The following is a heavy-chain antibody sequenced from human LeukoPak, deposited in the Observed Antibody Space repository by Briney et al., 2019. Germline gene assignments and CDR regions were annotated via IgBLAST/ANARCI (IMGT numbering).Heavy chain of an antibody. CDR3: ARASITMVRGVIQGPNWFDP. V-gene: IGHV4-38-2*01. CDR2: IYHSGST. CDR1: GYSISSGYY. D-gene: IGHD3-10*01. J-gene: IGHJ5*02. Sequence: SDPLSLTCAVSGYSISSGYYWGWIRQPPGKGLEWIGSIYHSGSTYYNPSLKSRVTISVDTSKNQFSLKLSSVTAADTAVYYCARASITMVRGVIQGPNWFDPWGQGTLVTVSS.